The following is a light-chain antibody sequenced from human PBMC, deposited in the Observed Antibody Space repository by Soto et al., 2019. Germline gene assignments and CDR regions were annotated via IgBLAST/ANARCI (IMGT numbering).Light chain of an antibody. Sequence: EIVMTQSPATLSVSPGERATLSCRASQSVSSNLAWYQQKPGQAPRLLIYGASTRATGIPARFSGSGSGTEFTLTISSLQSSDFAVYYCQQYNTCPFPSWTVGRGTKVEIK. J-gene: IGKJ1*01. CDR2: GAS. CDR3: QQYNTCPFPSWT. V-gene: IGKV3-15*01. CDR1: QSVSSN.